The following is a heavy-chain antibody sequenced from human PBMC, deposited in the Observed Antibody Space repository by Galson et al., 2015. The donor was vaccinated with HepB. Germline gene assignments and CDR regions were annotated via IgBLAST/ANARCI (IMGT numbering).Heavy chain of an antibody. CDR1: GFSFRSYT. CDR2: ISYNADTQ. D-gene: IGHD3-22*01. CDR3: AREDRSAYDFFDY. V-gene: IGHV3-30*04. J-gene: IGHJ4*02. Sequence: SLRLSCAVSGFSFRSYTIHWVRQAPGKGLEWMSSISYNADTQNYVDSVKGRFTTSRDNSKSTLSLQMNGLRPEDTLVYYCAREDRSAYDFFDYWGQGTLVSVSP.